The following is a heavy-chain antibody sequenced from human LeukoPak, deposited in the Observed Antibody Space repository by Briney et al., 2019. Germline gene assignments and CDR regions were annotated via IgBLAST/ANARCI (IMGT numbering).Heavy chain of an antibody. Sequence: ASVKVSCKASGYTFTDYYMHWVRQAPGQGLEWMGWINPNSGGTNYAQKFQGWVTMTRDTSISTVYMELSRLRSDDTAVYYCAGAITGDYLYYYYGMDVWGQGTTVTVSS. V-gene: IGHV1-2*04. CDR1: GYTFTDYY. CDR3: AGAITGDYLYYYYGMDV. CDR2: INPNSGGT. J-gene: IGHJ6*02. D-gene: IGHD4-17*01.